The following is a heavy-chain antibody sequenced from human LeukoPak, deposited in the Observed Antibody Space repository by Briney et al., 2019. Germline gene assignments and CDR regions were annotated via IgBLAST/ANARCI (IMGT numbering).Heavy chain of an antibody. CDR1: GLTFSTSG. CDR2: IGPTGSDR. V-gene: IGHV3-21*06. Sequence: PGGSLRLSCTASGLTFSTSGFNRVRQAPGKGLEWVASIGPTGSDRYHADSIKGRFTISRDNANNFLYLQMNSLRAEDTAVYYCATETNGRHYDYWGQRTLLTVSS. D-gene: IGHD1-14*01. CDR3: ATETNGRHYDY. J-gene: IGHJ4*02.